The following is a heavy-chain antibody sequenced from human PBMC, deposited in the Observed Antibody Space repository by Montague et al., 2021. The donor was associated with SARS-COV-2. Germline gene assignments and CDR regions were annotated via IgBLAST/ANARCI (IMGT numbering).Heavy chain of an antibody. D-gene: IGHD3-3*01. Sequence: SLRLSCAASGFTFSNYAMSWVRQAPGKGLEWVSLIYSGGSSTYXXXSXXXRFPISRDNSKNTLYLQMNSLRAEDTAVYYCAKDPHYDFWSGYYFDYWGQGTLVTVSS. CDR3: AKDPHYDFWSGYYFDY. V-gene: IGHV3-23*03. CDR2: IYSGGSST. J-gene: IGHJ4*02. CDR1: GFTFSNYA.